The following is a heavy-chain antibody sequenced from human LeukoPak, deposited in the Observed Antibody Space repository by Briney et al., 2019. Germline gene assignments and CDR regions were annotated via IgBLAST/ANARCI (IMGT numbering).Heavy chain of an antibody. CDR1: GFTVSSNY. CDR3: ARDRTAAAGTFDY. V-gene: IGHV3-66*01. Sequence: PGGSLRLSCAASGFTVSSNYMSWVRQAPGKGLEWVSVIYSGGSTYYADSVKGRFTISRDNSKNTLYLQMNSLRAEDTAVYYCARDRTAAAGTFDYWGQGTLVTVSS. J-gene: IGHJ4*02. CDR2: IYSGGST. D-gene: IGHD6-13*01.